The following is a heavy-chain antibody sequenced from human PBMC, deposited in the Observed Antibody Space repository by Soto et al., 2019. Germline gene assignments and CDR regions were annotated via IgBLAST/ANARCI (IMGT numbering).Heavy chain of an antibody. J-gene: IGHJ3*02. CDR3: ARRGAGWHYDSSGYRETHAFDI. V-gene: IGHV4-39*01. D-gene: IGHD3-22*01. Sequence: PSDTLSLTCTVSGGSISSSSYYWGWIRQPPGKGLEWIGSIYYSGSTYYNPSLKSRVTISVDTSKNQFSLKLSSVTAADTAVYYCARRGAGWHYDSSGYRETHAFDIWGQGTMVTVSS. CDR1: GGSISSSSYY. CDR2: IYYSGST.